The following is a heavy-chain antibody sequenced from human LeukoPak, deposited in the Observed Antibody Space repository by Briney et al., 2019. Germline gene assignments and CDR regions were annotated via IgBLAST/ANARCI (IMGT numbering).Heavy chain of an antibody. J-gene: IGHJ5*02. CDR1: GGSISSYY. CDR2: IYYSGST. D-gene: IGHD5-24*01. Sequence: PSETLSLTCTVSGGSISSYYWSWIRQPPGKGLEWIGYIYYSGSTNYNPSLKSRVTISVDTSKNQFSLKLSSVTAADTAVYYCARDYRRDGYNYWFDPWGQGTLVTVSS. CDR3: ARDYRRDGYNYWFDP. V-gene: IGHV4-59*01.